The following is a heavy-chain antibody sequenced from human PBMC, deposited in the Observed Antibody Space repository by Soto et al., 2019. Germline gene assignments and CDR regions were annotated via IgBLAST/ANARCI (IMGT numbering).Heavy chain of an antibody. CDR3: AKARGRTWYEDY. CDR2: ISGSDNTT. Sequence: EVQLLESGGGLVQPGGSLRLSCAASGFTFSSYAMTWVRQAPGKGLEWVSSISGSDNTTYYADSVKGRFTISRDSSKNTLYLQMNSLRPEDTAVYYCAKARGRTWYEDYWGQGTLVTVSS. J-gene: IGHJ4*02. D-gene: IGHD6-13*01. CDR1: GFTFSSYA. V-gene: IGHV3-23*01.